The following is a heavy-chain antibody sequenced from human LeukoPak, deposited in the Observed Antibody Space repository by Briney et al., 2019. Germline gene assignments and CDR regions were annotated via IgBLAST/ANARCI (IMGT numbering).Heavy chain of an antibody. CDR1: GGTFSSYA. Sequence: ASVKLSCKASGGTFSSYAISWVRQAPGQGLEWMGGIIPIFGTANYAQKLQGRVTITADKSTRTAYMELSSLRSEDTAVYYCARANIVVVPAAKGPHYYYYGMDVWGKGTTVTVSS. CDR2: IIPIFGTA. CDR3: ARANIVVVPAAKGPHYYYYGMDV. V-gene: IGHV1-69*06. J-gene: IGHJ6*04. D-gene: IGHD2-2*01.